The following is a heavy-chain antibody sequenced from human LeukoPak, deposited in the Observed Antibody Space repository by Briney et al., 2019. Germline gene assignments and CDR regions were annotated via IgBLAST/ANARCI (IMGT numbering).Heavy chain of an antibody. CDR1: GGSFSGYY. V-gene: IGHV4-34*01. J-gene: IGHJ4*02. CDR3: ARNLLSAVWGSYRSPFDY. D-gene: IGHD3-16*02. CDR2: INHSGST. Sequence: PSETLSLTCAVYGGSFSGYYWSWIRQPPGKGLEWIGDINHSGSTNYNPSLKSRVTISVDTSKNQFSLKLSSVTAADTAVYYCARNLLSAVWGSYRSPFDYWGQGTLVTVSS.